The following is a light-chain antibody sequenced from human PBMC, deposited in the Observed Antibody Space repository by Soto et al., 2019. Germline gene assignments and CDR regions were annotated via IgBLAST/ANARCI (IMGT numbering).Light chain of an antibody. V-gene: IGKV3-15*01. CDR1: QSVSSN. Sequence: DILITQSPATLSVSPGDRATLSCRASQSVSSNLAWYQQKPGKAPRLPIYGASTRDTGIPARFSGSGSGTEFTLTISSLQSEDFAVYYCQQYNNWPRTFGQGTKVDIK. J-gene: IGKJ1*01. CDR2: GAS. CDR3: QQYNNWPRT.